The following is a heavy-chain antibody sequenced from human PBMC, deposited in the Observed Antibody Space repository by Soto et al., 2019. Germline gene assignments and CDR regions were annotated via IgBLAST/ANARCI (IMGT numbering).Heavy chain of an antibody. D-gene: IGHD2-15*01. Sequence: EVQLLESGGGLVQPGGSLRLSCAASGFTFSGYAMSWVRQAPGKGLEWGSAISGSGGTTYYAASVKGRFNIYRDNSKNTLYMQMNSLRAEDTAVYYCAKDRWDWSGGSCYFAYFDYWVQGTLVTVSS. V-gene: IGHV3-23*01. CDR2: ISGSGGTT. CDR1: GFTFSGYA. J-gene: IGHJ4*02. CDR3: AKDRWDWSGGSCYFAYFDY.